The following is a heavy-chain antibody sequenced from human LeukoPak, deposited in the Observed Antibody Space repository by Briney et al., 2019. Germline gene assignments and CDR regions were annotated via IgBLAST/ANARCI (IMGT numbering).Heavy chain of an antibody. D-gene: IGHD2-2*01. J-gene: IGHJ4*02. CDR1: GFTFSDYY. V-gene: IGHV3-11*04. CDR2: ISNGGNSI. CDR3: ARVSGVSVSTSLDY. Sequence: GGSLGLSCAASGFTFSDYYMSWIRQAPGKGLEWVSYISNGGNSIYYADSVKGRFTISRDNAKNSLYLQMNSLRAEDTAVYYCARVSGVSVSTSLDYWGQGTLVTVSS.